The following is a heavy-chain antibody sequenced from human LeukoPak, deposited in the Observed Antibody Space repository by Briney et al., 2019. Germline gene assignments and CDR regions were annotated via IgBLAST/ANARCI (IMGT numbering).Heavy chain of an antibody. CDR1: GYTFTTYN. J-gene: IGHJ6*03. CDR2: IIPIFGTA. Sequence: SVKVSCKASGYTFTTYNINWVRQAPGQGLEWMGGIIPIFGTANYAQKFQGRVTITADESTSTAYMELSSLRSEDTAVYYCARGYYDSSGYYDYYYMDVWGKGTTVTISS. CDR3: ARGYYDSSGYYDYYYMDV. V-gene: IGHV1-69*13. D-gene: IGHD3-22*01.